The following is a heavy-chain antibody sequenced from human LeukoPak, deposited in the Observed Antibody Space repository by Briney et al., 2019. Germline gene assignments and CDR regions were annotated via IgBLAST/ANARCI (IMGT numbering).Heavy chain of an antibody. CDR2: INHSGST. CDR3: ARGVASSVGATFYYYYYGMDV. V-gene: IGHV4-34*01. CDR1: GGSFSGYY. Sequence: SETLSLTCAVYGGSFSGYYWSWIRQPPGKGLEWIGEINHSGSTNYNPSLKSRVTISVDTSKNQFSLKLSSVTAADTAVYYCARGVASSVGATFYYYYYGMDVWGQGTTVTVSS. J-gene: IGHJ6*02. D-gene: IGHD1-26*01.